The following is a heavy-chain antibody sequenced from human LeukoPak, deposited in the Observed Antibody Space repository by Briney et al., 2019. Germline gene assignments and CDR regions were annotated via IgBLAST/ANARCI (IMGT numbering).Heavy chain of an antibody. Sequence: GGSLRLSCAASRFTFSSYSMNWVRQAPGKGLEWVSSISSSSSYIYYADSVKGRFTISRDNAKNSLYLQMNSLRAEDTAVYYCARDEPIAAAGSDYWGQGTLVTVSS. J-gene: IGHJ4*02. CDR2: ISSSSSYI. CDR1: RFTFSSYS. CDR3: ARDEPIAAAGSDY. V-gene: IGHV3-21*01. D-gene: IGHD6-13*01.